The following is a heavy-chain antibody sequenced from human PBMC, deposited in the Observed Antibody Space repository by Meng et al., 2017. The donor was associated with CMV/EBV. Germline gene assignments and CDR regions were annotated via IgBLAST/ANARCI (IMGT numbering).Heavy chain of an antibody. J-gene: IGHJ6*02. CDR2: INPNSGGT. V-gene: IGHV1-2*02. CDR3: ARVQYCGGDCYYYYYYGMDV. Sequence: CYSVHWVRQAPGQGLEWMGWINPNSGGTNYAQKFQGRVTMTRDTSISTAYMELSRLRSDDTAVYYCARVQYCGGDCYYYYYYGMDVWGQGATVTVSS. CDR1: CYS. D-gene: IGHD2-21*02.